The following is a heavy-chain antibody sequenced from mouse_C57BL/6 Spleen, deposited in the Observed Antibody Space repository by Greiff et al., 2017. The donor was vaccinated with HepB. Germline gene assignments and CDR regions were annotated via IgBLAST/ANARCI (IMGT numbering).Heavy chain of an antibody. D-gene: IGHD3-2*02. CDR2: IYPGSGST. Sequence: QVQLQQPGAELVKPGASVKMSCKASGYTFTSYWITWVKQRPGQGLEWIGDIYPGSGSTNYNEKFKSKATLTVDTSSSTAYMQLSSLTSEDSAVYDCAKDSSGYVAMDYWGQGTSVTVSS. CDR3: AKDSSGYVAMDY. V-gene: IGHV1-55*01. CDR1: GYTFTSYW. J-gene: IGHJ4*01.